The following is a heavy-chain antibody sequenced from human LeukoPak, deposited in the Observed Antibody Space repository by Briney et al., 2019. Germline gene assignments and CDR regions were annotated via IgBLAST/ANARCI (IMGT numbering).Heavy chain of an antibody. CDR1: GFTVSSNS. CDR3: AKDHGRDYYGSGRYDY. D-gene: IGHD3-10*01. V-gene: IGHV3-53*01. J-gene: IGHJ4*02. Sequence: SGGSLRLSCTVSGFTVSSNSMSWVRQAPGKGLEWVSFIYSDNTHYSDSVKGRFTISRDNSKNTLYLQMNSLRAEDTAVYYCAKDHGRDYYGSGRYDYWGQGTLVTVSS. CDR2: IYSDNT.